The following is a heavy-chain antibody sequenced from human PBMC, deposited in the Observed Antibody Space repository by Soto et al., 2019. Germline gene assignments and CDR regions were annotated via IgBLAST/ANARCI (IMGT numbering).Heavy chain of an antibody. CDR2: ISYDGSNK. J-gene: IGHJ4*02. CDR3: ARDLCSGGSCYKFDY. D-gene: IGHD2-15*01. CDR1: GFTFSSST. Sequence: GGSLRLSCAASGFTFSSSTMHWVRQAPGKGLEWVSLISYDGSNKYYADSVKGRFTISRDNSRNSLYLQMNSLRAEDTAVYYCARDLCSGGSCYKFDYWGQGTLVTVSS. V-gene: IGHV3-30*04.